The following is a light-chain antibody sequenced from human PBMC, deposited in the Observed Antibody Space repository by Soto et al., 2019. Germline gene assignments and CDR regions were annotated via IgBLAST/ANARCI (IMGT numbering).Light chain of an antibody. CDR3: FSFTTTSTHV. CDR1: SSDVGGYNY. J-gene: IGLJ1*01. V-gene: IGLV2-11*01. Sequence: QSVLAQPRSVSGSPGQSVTISCTGTSSDVGGYNYVSWYQHHPGKAPKVMIYDVSKRPSGVPDRFSGSKSGNTASLTISGLQVEDEAEYFCFSFTTTSTHVFGTGTKVTVL. CDR2: DVS.